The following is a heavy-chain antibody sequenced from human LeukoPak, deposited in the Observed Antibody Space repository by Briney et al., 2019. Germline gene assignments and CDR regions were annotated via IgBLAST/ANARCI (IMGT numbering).Heavy chain of an antibody. V-gene: IGHV3-9*01. CDR2: ISWNSGSI. J-gene: IGHJ4*02. CDR3: AKDRYSSSYRFFDY. Sequence: GRSLRLSCAASGFTFDDYAMHWVRQAPGKGLEWVSGISWNSGSIGYADSVKGRFTISRDNAKNSLYLQMNSLRAEDTALYYCAKDRYSSSYRFFDYWGQGTLVTVSS. D-gene: IGHD6-13*01. CDR1: GFTFDDYA.